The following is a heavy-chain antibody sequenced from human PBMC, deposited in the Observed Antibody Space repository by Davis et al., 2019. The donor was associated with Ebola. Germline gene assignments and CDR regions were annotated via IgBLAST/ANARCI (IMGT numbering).Heavy chain of an antibody. CDR1: GYTFTSYG. V-gene: IGHV1-18*01. CDR3: ARVWTLVAGTKAFDI. J-gene: IGHJ3*02. CDR2: ISAYNGNT. Sequence: ASVKVSCKASGYTFTSYGISWVRQAPGQGLEWMGWISAYNGNTNYAQKLQGRVTMTTDTSTSTAYMELRSLRSEDTAVYYCARVWTLVAGTKAFDIWGQGTMVTVSS. D-gene: IGHD6-19*01.